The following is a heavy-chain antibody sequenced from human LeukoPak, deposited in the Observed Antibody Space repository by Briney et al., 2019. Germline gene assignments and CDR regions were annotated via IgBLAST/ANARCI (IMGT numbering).Heavy chain of an antibody. CDR2: ITSSSTYI. CDR3: AIPGDGYNYYFDY. Sequence: PGGSLRLSCAASGFTFSRYTMNWVRQAPGKGLEWVPSITSSSTYIYYADSLKGRFTISRDNAKNSLYLQMNSLRAEDTAVYYCAIPGDGYNYYFDYWGQGTLVTVSS. J-gene: IGHJ4*02. V-gene: IGHV3-21*01. CDR1: GFTFSRYT. D-gene: IGHD5-24*01.